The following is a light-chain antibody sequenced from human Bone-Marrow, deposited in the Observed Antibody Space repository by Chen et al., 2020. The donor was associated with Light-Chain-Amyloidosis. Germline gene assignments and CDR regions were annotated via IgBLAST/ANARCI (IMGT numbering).Light chain of an antibody. Sequence: QSALTQPASVSGSPGQSITISCTGTSSDVGGVNHVSWYQQHPDKAPKLMIYEVTNRPSWVPYRFSGTKSDNTASLTISGLQTEDEADYFCSSYTITNTLVFGSGTRVTVL. CDR1: SSDVGGVNH. J-gene: IGLJ1*01. CDR2: EVT. V-gene: IGLV2-14*01. CDR3: SSYTITNTLV.